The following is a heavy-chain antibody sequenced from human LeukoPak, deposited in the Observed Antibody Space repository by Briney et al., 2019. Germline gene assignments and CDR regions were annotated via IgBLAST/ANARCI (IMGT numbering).Heavy chain of an antibody. D-gene: IGHD2-2*01. CDR2: IFYTGST. J-gene: IGHJ5*02. CDR1: GGSISSYY. V-gene: IGHV4-59*01. Sequence: SETLSPTCTVSGGSISSYYWSWIRQPPGKGLEWIGYIFYTGSTNYNPSLKSRVTISLDTSKNQFSLKLSSVTAADTAVYYCARGVVPAARNWFDPWGQGTLVTVSS. CDR3: ARGVVPAARNWFDP.